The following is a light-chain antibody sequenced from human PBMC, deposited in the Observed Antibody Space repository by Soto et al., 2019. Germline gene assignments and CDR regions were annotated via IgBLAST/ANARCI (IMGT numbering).Light chain of an antibody. CDR2: KAS. V-gene: IGKV1-5*03. Sequence: DIQMTQSPSTLSASVGDRVTITCRASQSISSWLAWYQQKPGKAPKLLIYKASSLESGVPSRFSGSGSGTEFTLTISSLQPDDFATYYCQQCNSYVTFGGGTKVEIK. CDR3: QQCNSYVT. CDR1: QSISSW. J-gene: IGKJ4*01.